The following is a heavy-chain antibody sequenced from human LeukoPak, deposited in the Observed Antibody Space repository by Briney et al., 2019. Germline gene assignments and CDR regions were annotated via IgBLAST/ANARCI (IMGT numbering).Heavy chain of an antibody. J-gene: IGHJ4*02. CDR3: ASHCYYDSSGSDDY. D-gene: IGHD3-22*01. Sequence: GGSLRLSCKASGFTFSNYSMNWVRQAPGKGLEWVSSISSSSSYIYYADSVKGRFTISRDNAKNSLYLQMNSLRAEDTAVYYCASHCYYDSSGSDDYWVQGTLVAVSS. V-gene: IGHV3-21*01. CDR1: GFTFSNYS. CDR2: ISSSSSYI.